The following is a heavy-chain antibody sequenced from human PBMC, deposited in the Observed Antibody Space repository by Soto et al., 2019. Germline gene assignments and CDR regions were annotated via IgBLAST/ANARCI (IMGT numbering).Heavy chain of an antibody. CDR2: VYYSGSA. CDR3: SRVSGSPAYYFVY. Sequence: PSETLSLTCSVSGGSIIGYYWTWIRQDPGKGLEWIGYVYYSGSANYDPSLKSRVNISVDTSKNQLSLNLSSLTAADTAVYFCSRVSGSPAYYFVYWGRGTLVTVSS. CDR1: GGSIIGYY. J-gene: IGHJ4*02. V-gene: IGHV4-59*01. D-gene: IGHD7-27*01.